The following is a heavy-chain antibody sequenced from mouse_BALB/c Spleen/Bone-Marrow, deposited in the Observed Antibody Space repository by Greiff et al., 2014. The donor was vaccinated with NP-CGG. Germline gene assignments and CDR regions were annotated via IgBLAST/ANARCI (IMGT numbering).Heavy chain of an antibody. V-gene: IGHV1-80*01. CDR1: GYAFSSYW. CDR2: IYPGDGDT. D-gene: IGHD2-2*01. CDR3: AREGYGYDERGYAMDY. J-gene: IGHJ4*01. Sequence: QVQLQQSGAELVRPGSSVKISCKASGYAFSSYWMNWVKQRPGQGLEWIGQIYPGDGDTNYNGKFKGKATLTADKSSSTAYMQLSSLTSEDAAVYFCAREGYGYDERGYAMDYWGQGTSATVSS.